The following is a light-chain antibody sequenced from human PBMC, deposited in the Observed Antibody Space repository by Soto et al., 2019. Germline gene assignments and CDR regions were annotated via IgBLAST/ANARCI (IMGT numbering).Light chain of an antibody. CDR1: RSNIGSNF. CDR2: SND. CDR3: AAWDDSLSGLV. V-gene: IGLV1-47*02. Sequence: QSVLTQPPSASGTPGQRVTISCSGRRSNIGSNFAFWYQQLPGTAPKLLIYSNDQRPSGVSDRFSGSKSGTSVSLDISGLRSEDGAHYYCAAWDDSLSGLVVGGGTKLTVL. J-gene: IGLJ2*01.